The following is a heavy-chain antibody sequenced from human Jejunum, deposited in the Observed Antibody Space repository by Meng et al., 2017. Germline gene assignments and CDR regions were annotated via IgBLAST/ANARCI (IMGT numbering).Heavy chain of an antibody. CDR1: GGSISSYY. J-gene: IGHJ5*02. D-gene: IGHD3-22*01. V-gene: IGHV4-59*01. Sequence: GSLRLSCTVSGGSISSYYWSWVRQPPGKGLEWIGYAHYSGSTTYNPSLKSRVTMSIDTSKNLFSLKLTSVIAADTAVYYCARAKSPSDSHGPLDLWGQGTLVTVSS. CDR2: AHYSGST. CDR3: ARAKSPSDSHGPLDL.